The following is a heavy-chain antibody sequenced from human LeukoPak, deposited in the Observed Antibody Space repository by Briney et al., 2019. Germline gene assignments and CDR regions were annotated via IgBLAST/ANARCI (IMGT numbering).Heavy chain of an antibody. J-gene: IGHJ4*02. CDR1: GYSINIGYY. CDR2: IYYSGST. CDR3: ARLRQLAFDY. Sequence: PSETLSLTCTVSGYSINIGYYWGWIRQPPGKGLEWIGSIYYSGSTYYNPSLKSRVTISVDTSKNQFSLKLSSVTAADTAVYYCARLRQLAFDYWGQGTLVTVSS. V-gene: IGHV4-38-2*02. D-gene: IGHD6-13*01.